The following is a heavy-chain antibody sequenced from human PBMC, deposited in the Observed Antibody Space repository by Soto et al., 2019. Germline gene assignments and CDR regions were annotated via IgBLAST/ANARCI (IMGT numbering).Heavy chain of an antibody. J-gene: IGHJ6*02. V-gene: IGHV1-46*01. Sequence: ASVKVSCKASGYTFTSYYMHWVRQAPGQGLEWMGIINPSGGSTSYAQKFQGRVTMTRDTSTSTVYMELSSLRSEDTAVYYCARDLVAARPSFGYYYYGMDVWGQGTTVTVSS. CDR2: INPSGGST. CDR3: ARDLVAARPSFGYYYYGMDV. CDR1: GYTFTSYY. D-gene: IGHD6-6*01.